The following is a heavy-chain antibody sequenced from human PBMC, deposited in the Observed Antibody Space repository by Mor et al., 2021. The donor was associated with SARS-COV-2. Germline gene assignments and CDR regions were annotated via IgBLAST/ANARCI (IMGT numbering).Heavy chain of an antibody. Sequence: SYAQKFEVRFTMTRDTSTSTVYMEVSSLRSEDTAVYYCAGGDGDSFDYWGQGTLVTVSS. CDR3: AGGDGDSFDY. V-gene: IGHV1-46*03. J-gene: IGHJ4*02. D-gene: IGHD2-21*02.